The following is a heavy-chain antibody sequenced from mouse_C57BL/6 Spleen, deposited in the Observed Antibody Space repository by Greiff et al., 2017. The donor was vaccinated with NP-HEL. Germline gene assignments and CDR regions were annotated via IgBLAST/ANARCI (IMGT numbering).Heavy chain of an antibody. CDR2: IYPRSGNT. CDR3: ARIYYYGSSYSYYFDY. Sequence: QVHVKQSGAELARPGASVKLSCKASGYTFTSYGISWVKQRTGQGLEWIGEIYPRSGNTYYNEKFKGKATLTADKSSSTAYMELRSLTSEDSAVYFCARIYYYGSSYSYYFDYWGQGTTLTVSS. V-gene: IGHV1-81*01. D-gene: IGHD1-1*01. J-gene: IGHJ2*01. CDR1: GYTFTSYG.